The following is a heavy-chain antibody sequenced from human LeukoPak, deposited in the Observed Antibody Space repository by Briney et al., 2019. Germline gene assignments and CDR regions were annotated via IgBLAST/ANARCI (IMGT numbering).Heavy chain of an antibody. CDR1: GYTFTSYA. V-gene: IGHV1-3*01. D-gene: IGHD3-16*02. CDR2: INAGNGNT. J-gene: IGHJ4*02. Sequence: ASVKVSCKASGYTFTSYAMHWVRQAPGQRLEWMGWINAGNGNTKCSQKFQGRVTITRDTSASTAYMELSSLRSEDTAVYYCARDGEYVWGSYRPRLNTFDYWGQGTLVTVSS. CDR3: ARDGEYVWGSYRPRLNTFDY.